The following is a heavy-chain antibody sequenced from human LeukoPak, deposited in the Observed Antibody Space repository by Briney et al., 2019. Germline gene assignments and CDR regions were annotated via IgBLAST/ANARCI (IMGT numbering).Heavy chain of an antibody. V-gene: IGHV3-23*01. CDR3: AKDIVVVPAAIGY. Sequence: GGSLRLSCAASGFTFSSYAMSWVRQAPGKGLEWVSAISGSGGSTYCADSVKGRFTISRDNSKNTLYLQMNSLRAEDTAVYYCAKDIVVVPAAIGYWGQGTLVTVSS. J-gene: IGHJ4*02. CDR2: ISGSGGST. CDR1: GFTFSSYA. D-gene: IGHD2-2*01.